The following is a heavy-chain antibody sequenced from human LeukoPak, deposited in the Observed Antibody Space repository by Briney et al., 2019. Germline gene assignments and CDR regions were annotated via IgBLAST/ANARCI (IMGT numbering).Heavy chain of an antibody. CDR2: ISAYNGNT. V-gene: IGHV1-18*01. D-gene: IGHD3-22*01. CDR3: SYDSSGYYLGGSDY. CDR1: GYTFTSYG. J-gene: IGHJ4*02. Sequence: GASVKVSCTASGYTFTSYGISWVRQAPGQGLEWMGWISAYNGNTNYAQKFQGRVTITADESTSTAYMELSSLRSEDTAVYYCSYDSSGYYLGGSDYWGQGTLVTVSS.